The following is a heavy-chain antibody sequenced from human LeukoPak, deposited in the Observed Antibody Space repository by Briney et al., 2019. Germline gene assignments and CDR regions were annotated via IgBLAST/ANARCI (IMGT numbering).Heavy chain of an antibody. J-gene: IGHJ4*02. V-gene: IGHV3-30*18. D-gene: IGHD3-22*01. CDR3: AKLTDSSGYPIFDY. CDR2: ISYDGSNK. CDR1: GFTFSSYG. Sequence: GGSLRLSCAASGFTFSSYGMHWVRQAPGKGLEWVAVISYDGSNKYYADSVKGRFTISRDNSKNTLYLQMNSLRAEDAAVYYCAKLTDSSGYPIFDYWGQGTLVTVSS.